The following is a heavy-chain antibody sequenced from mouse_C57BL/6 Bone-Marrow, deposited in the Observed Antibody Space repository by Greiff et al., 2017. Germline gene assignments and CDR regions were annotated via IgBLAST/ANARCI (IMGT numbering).Heavy chain of an antibody. CDR1: GYTFTSYW. CDR2: IYPGSGST. D-gene: IGHD3-2*02. CDR3: ARWVQLRLPYYYAMDY. J-gene: IGHJ4*01. V-gene: IGHV1-55*01. Sequence: QVQLQQPGAELVKPGASVKMSCKASGYTFTSYWITWVKQRPGQGLEWIGDIYPGSGSTNYNEKFKSKATLTVDTSSSPAYMQLSSLTSEASAFYYCARWVQLRLPYYYAMDYWGQGTSVTVSS.